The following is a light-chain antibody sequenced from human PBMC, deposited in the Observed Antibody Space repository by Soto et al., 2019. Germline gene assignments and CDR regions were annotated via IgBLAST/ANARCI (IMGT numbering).Light chain of an antibody. Sequence: DIQMTQSPSSLSASLGDRVTLSCRASQSIISYLNWYQQKPGKAPRLLIYAASSLQSGVPSRFSGSGSGTDFTLTISSLQPEDFATYYCQQSYSTPWTFGRGTKVDIK. CDR3: QQSYSTPWT. V-gene: IGKV1-39*01. CDR1: QSIISY. J-gene: IGKJ1*01. CDR2: AAS.